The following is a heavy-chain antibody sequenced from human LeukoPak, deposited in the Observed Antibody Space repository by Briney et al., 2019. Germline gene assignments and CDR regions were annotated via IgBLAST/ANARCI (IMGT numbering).Heavy chain of an antibody. CDR3: ARLAGGTNWFDP. V-gene: IGHV4-59*01. Sequence: PSETLSLTCTVSGGSISSYYWSWIRQPPGKGLEWIGYIYYSGSTNYNPSLKSRVTISVDTSKSQLSLKLRSVTAADTAVYYCARLAGGTNWFDPWGQGTLVTVSS. CDR1: GGSISSYY. J-gene: IGHJ5*02. D-gene: IGHD6-13*01. CDR2: IYYSGST.